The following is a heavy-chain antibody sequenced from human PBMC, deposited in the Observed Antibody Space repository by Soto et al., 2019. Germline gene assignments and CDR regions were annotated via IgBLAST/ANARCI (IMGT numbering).Heavy chain of an antibody. CDR3: ERSRGRFYSSSSGPY. D-gene: IGHD6-6*01. CDR2: INHSGST. V-gene: IGHV4-34*01. Sequence: SETLSLTCAVYGGSFSGYYWSWTRQPPGKGLEWIGEINHSGSTNYNPSLKSRVTISVDTSKNQFSLKLSSVTAADTAVYYCERSRGRFYSSSSGPYWGQGTLVTVSS. J-gene: IGHJ4*02. CDR1: GGSFSGYY.